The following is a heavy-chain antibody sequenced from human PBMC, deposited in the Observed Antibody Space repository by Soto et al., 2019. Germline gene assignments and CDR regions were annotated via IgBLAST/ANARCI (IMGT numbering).Heavy chain of an antibody. CDR2: IYYSGST. J-gene: IGHJ6*02. CDR1: SRSTSSSSYY. Sequence: SQTLSLTCTVSSRSTSSSSYYLGWIRQPPGKGLEWIGSIYYSGSTYYNPSLKSRVTISVDTSKNQFSLKLSSVTAADTAVYYCARGYYGSGSYYNVGMDVWGQGTTVS. CDR3: ARGYYGSGSYYNVGMDV. V-gene: IGHV4-39*01. D-gene: IGHD3-10*01.